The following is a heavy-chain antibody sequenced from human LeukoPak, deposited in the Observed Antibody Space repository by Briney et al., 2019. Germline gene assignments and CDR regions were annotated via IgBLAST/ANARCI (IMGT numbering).Heavy chain of an antibody. V-gene: IGHV3-33*01. J-gene: IGHJ4*02. Sequence: PGPSLRLFCAASGLTFSNYVMHWVRQAPGKGLECVALIWSDGSNKFYADSVKGRFTIYRDNSQNTLYLPMNSLRAEDTSVYFCARGEGYTYGHPLDYWGQGTLVTVSS. CDR1: GLTFSNYV. CDR2: IWSDGSNK. D-gene: IGHD5-18*01. CDR3: ARGEGYTYGHPLDY.